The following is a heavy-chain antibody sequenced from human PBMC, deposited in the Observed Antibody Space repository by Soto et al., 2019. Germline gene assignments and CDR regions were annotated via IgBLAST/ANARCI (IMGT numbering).Heavy chain of an antibody. CDR1: AFTFSSYW. CDR3: ARRAHIAYYSGIAV. CDR2: INSDGSIT. V-gene: IGHV3-74*01. J-gene: IGHJ6*02. Sequence: EVQLVESGGGLVQPGGSLRLSCAASAFTFSSYWMNWVRQAPGKGPVWVSRINSDGSITGYADSVKGRFTISRDNAKNTLYLQMNSLSAEDTAVYYCARRAHIAYYSGIAVWGQGTTVTVSS. D-gene: IGHD2-21*01.